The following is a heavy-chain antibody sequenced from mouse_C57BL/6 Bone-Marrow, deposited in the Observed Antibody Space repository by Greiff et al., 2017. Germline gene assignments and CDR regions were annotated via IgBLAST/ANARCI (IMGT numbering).Heavy chain of an antibody. V-gene: IGHV1-81*01. J-gene: IGHJ4*01. CDR3: AWTVLLYYYAMDY. Sequence: QVQLLQSGAELARPGASVKLSCTASGYTFTSYGISWVKQRTGKGLEWVGEIYPRSGNTYYTEKFKGRATLTSDKSSSTAYMELRRLTSEDSAVYFCAWTVLLYYYAMDYWGQGTSVTVSS. CDR1: GYTFTSYG. CDR2: IYPRSGNT. D-gene: IGHD1-1*01.